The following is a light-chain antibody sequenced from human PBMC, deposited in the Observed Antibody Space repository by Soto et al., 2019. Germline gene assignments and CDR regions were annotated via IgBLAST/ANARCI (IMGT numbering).Light chain of an antibody. CDR1: QSVSSSY. CDR2: GAF. Sequence: EIVMTQSPATLSVSPGEGATLSCRASQSVSSSYLAWYQQKPGQAPRLLIYGAFSRATGIPDRFSGSGSGTDFTLTISRLEPEDFAVYFCQQYRNSQLTFGGGTKVDIK. J-gene: IGKJ4*01. CDR3: QQYRNSQLT. V-gene: IGKV3-20*01.